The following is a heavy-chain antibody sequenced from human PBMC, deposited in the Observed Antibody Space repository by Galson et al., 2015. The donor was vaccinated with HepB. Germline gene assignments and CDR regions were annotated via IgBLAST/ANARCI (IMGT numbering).Heavy chain of an antibody. Sequence: SVKVSCKVSGYTLTELSMHWVRQAPGKGLEWMGGFDPEDGETIYAQKFQGRVTMTEDTSTDTAYMELSSLRSEDTAVYYCATDRPYSSGYHSPFDYWGQGTLVTVSS. D-gene: IGHD3-22*01. CDR1: GYTLTELS. CDR3: ATDRPYSSGYHSPFDY. V-gene: IGHV1-24*01. CDR2: FDPEDGET. J-gene: IGHJ4*02.